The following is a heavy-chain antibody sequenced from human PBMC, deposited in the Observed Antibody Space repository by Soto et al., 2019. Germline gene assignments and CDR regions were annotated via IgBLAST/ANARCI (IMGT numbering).Heavy chain of an antibody. Sequence: QVQLVESGGGVGQPGNSLRLSCAASGFTFRIYGMYWVRQAPGKGLEWVTLISSDGSRKSYADSVKGRFTISRDNSKNMLYLQMNSLRAADTAVYYCAKGDVTDFYYYMDVWGKGTTVTVS. CDR1: GFTFRIYG. D-gene: IGHD3-3*01. CDR2: ISSDGSRK. V-gene: IGHV3-30*18. J-gene: IGHJ6*03. CDR3: AKGDVTDFYYYMDV.